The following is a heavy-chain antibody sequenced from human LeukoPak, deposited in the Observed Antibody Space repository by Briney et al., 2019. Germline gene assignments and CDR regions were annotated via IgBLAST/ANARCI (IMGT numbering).Heavy chain of an antibody. CDR2: ITSSGSSI. J-gene: IGHJ3*02. V-gene: IGHV3-48*03. CDR1: GFTFSSYE. D-gene: IGHD3-22*01. Sequence: PGGSLRLSCAASGFTFSSYEMNWVRQAPGKGLEWVSYITSSGSSIYYAVSVKGRFTMSRDNAKKSLYLQMNSLRAEVTAVYCCARAKYDSSGYYYSGFDIWGQGAMVTVSS. CDR3: ARAKYDSSGYYYSGFDI.